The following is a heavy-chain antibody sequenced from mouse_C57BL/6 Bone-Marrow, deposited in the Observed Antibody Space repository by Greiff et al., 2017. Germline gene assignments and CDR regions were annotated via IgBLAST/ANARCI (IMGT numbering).Heavy chain of an antibody. Sequence: VQLQQPGAELVKPGASVKLSCKASGYTFTSYWMHWVKQRPGQGLEWIGMIHPNSGSTNYNEKFKSKATLTVDKSSSTAYMQLSSLTSEDSAVYYCVYDGYPWFAYWGQGTLVTVSA. D-gene: IGHD2-3*01. CDR2: IHPNSGST. CDR1: GYTFTSYW. V-gene: IGHV1-64*01. CDR3: VYDGYPWFAY. J-gene: IGHJ3*01.